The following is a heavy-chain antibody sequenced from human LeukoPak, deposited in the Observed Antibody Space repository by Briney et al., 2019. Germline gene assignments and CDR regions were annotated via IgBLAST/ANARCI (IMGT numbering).Heavy chain of an antibody. V-gene: IGHV3-33*01. D-gene: IGHD3-10*01. CDR2: MWYDGSNK. J-gene: IGHJ4*02. Sequence: PGRSLRLSCAASGFTFSSYGMHWVRQAPGKGLEWVAVMWYDGSNKYYADSVKGRFTISRDNSKNTLYLQMNSLRAEDTAVYYCARGPSMVRGVTAFDYWGQGTLVTVSS. CDR1: GFTFSSYG. CDR3: ARGPSMVRGVTAFDY.